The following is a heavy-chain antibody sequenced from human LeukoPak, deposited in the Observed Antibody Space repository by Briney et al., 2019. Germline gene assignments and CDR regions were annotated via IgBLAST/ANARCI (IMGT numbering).Heavy chain of an antibody. CDR1: GFTFSSYS. Sequence: GGSLRLSCAASGFTFSSYSMNWVRQAPGKGLEWVSSISSSSSYIYYADSVKGRFTISRDNSKNTLYLQMNSLRAEDTAVYYCAKVKYYGSGSFDYWGQGTLVTVSS. CDR2: ISSSSSYI. CDR3: AKVKYYGSGSFDY. D-gene: IGHD3-10*01. J-gene: IGHJ4*02. V-gene: IGHV3-21*04.